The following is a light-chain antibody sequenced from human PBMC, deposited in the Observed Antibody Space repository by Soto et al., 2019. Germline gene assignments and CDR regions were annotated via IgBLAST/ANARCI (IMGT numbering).Light chain of an antibody. V-gene: IGLV2-11*01. Sequence: QSALTQPRSVSGSPGQSVTISCTGTSSDVGGYNYVSWYQQHPGKAPKLMIYDVSKRPSGVPDRVSGSKSGNTAPLTISGLQDEDDAEYYCCSYAGSYTGVFGGGSQLPVL. CDR3: CSYAGSYTGV. CDR2: DVS. CDR1: SSDVGGYNY. J-gene: IGLJ3*02.